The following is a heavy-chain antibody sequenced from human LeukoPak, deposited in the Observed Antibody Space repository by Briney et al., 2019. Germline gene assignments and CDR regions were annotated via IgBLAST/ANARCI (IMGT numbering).Heavy chain of an antibody. CDR3: TIPPRGRLCF. CDR2: ISGSGGNT. D-gene: IGHD3-10*01. Sequence: GGALRLSCAASGLTFNIYAMNWVRQAPGKGLEWGSGISGSGGNTYYAESVKGRFTISRDNSKNTLFLEVNSLRVEDTAIYYCTIPPRGRLCFWGQGTLVTVSS. CDR1: GLTFNIYA. V-gene: IGHV3-23*01. J-gene: IGHJ4*02.